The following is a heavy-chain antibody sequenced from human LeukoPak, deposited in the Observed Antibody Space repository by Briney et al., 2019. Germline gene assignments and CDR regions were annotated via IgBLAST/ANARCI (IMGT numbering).Heavy chain of an antibody. J-gene: IGHJ4*02. D-gene: IGHD1-26*01. Sequence: SETLSLTCTVSGGSISSSSYYWGWIRQPPGKGLEWIGSIYYSGSTYYNPSLKSRVTISVDRSKNQFSLKLSSVTAADTAVYYCARVGVSGSYLFDYWGQGTLVTVSS. CDR3: ARVGVSGSYLFDY. CDR1: GGSISSSSYY. V-gene: IGHV4-39*07. CDR2: IYYSGST.